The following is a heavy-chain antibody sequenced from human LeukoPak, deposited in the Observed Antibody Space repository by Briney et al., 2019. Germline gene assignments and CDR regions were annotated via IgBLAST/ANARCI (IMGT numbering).Heavy chain of an antibody. J-gene: IGHJ4*02. D-gene: IGHD4-17*01. Sequence: ASVTVSCKTSGYSFSDNYMHWVRQAPGQGLEWMGWTNPNSGDTNYAQKFQGRVTMTRDASISTVYLELSRLRSDDTAVYYCAREVYGDSSFDYWGQGTLATVSS. V-gene: IGHV1-2*02. CDR3: AREVYGDSSFDY. CDR1: GYSFSDNY. CDR2: TNPNSGDT.